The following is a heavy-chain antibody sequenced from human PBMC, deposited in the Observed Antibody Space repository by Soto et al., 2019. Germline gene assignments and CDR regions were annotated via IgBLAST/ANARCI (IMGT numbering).Heavy chain of an antibody. CDR3: ARHPERIAEIGWFDP. CDR2: ISSSSSI. J-gene: IGHJ5*02. CDR1: GFTFSSYS. V-gene: IGHV3-48*01. D-gene: IGHD6-13*01. Sequence: GGSLRLSCAASGFTFSSYSMNWVRQAPGKGLEWVSYISSSSSIYYADSVKGRFTISRDNAKNSLYLQMNSLRAEDTAVYYCARHPERIAEIGWFDPWGQGTLVTVSS.